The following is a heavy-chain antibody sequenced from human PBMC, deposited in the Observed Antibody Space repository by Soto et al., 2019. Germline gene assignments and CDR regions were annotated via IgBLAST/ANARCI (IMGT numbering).Heavy chain of an antibody. V-gene: IGHV4-59*08. Sequence: SETLSLTRTVSGGSISNFYWSWIRQPPGKGLEWICYVYYTGSTSYNPSLKRRVTFSADSSRGQFSLRLNSVTAADTAVYYCARTVLGPDLLADSFVDYYYYMDVWGQGTTVTVSS. CDR2: VYYTGST. J-gene: IGHJ6*03. CDR3: ARTVLGPDLLADSFVDYYYYMDV. CDR1: GGSISNFY. D-gene: IGHD3-9*01.